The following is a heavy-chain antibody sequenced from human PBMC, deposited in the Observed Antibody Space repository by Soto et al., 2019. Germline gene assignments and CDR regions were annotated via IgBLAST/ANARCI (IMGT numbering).Heavy chain of an antibody. Sequence: ASVKVSCKVSGYTLTELSMHWMRQAPGQGLEWMGGIIPRSATSNYAQKFQGRVTITADESTSTAYMELSSLRSEDTAVYYCAREGLVLVPTTVNSDYYYYAMDVWGQGTTVTVSS. V-gene: IGHV1-69*13. D-gene: IGHD2-2*01. CDR1: GYTLTELS. J-gene: IGHJ6*02. CDR3: AREGLVLVPTTVNSDYYYYAMDV. CDR2: IIPRSATS.